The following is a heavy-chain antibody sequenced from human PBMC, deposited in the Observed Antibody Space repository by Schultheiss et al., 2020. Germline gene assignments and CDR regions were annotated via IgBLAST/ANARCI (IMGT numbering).Heavy chain of an antibody. J-gene: IGHJ6*02. CDR3: ARDSGGVENCSSTSCYDGEDYYYGMDV. V-gene: IGHV3-30*04. D-gene: IGHD2-2*01. CDR2: ISYDGSNK. Sequence: GGSLRLSCAASGFTFSSYAMHWVRQAPGKGLEWVAVISYDGSNKYYADSVKGRFTISRDNSKNTLYLQMNSLRAEDTAVYYCARDSGGVENCSSTSCYDGEDYYYGMDVWGQGTTVTVSS. CDR1: GFTFSSYA.